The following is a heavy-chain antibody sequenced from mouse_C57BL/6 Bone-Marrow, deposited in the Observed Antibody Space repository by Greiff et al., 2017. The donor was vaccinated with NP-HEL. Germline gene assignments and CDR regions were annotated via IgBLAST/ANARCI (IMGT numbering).Heavy chain of an antibody. D-gene: IGHD2-1*01. J-gene: IGHJ3*01. V-gene: IGHV14-4*01. CDR3: TTSLYGTFAY. CDR1: GFNIKDDY. CDR2: IDPENGDT. Sequence: VQLQQSGAELVRPGASVKLSCTASGFNIKDDYMHWVKQRPEQGLEWIGWIDPENGDTEYASKFQGKATITADTSSNTAYLQLSSLTSEDTAVYYCTTSLYGTFAYWGQGTLVTVSA.